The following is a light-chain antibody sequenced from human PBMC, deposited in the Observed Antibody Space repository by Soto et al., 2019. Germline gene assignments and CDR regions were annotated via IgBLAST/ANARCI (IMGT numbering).Light chain of an antibody. CDR3: QQRSNWPPLYA. V-gene: IGKV3-11*01. CDR1: QSISNS. CDR2: DAS. J-gene: IGKJ2*01. Sequence: EIVLTQSPATLSSSPGERATLSCRASQSISNSLVWYQQRPGQAPRVLIYDASNRATGIPARFSGSGSGTGFTLTISSLGPGDSAIYYWQQRSNWPPLYAFGQGTKLEIK.